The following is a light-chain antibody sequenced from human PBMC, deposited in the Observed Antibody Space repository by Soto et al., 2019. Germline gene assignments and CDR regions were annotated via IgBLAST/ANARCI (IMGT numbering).Light chain of an antibody. CDR2: EAS. V-gene: IGKV1-27*01. CDR3: QKYNDAPRT. CDR1: QDISNY. J-gene: IGKJ1*01. Sequence: QMTQSPSSLSASVGDRVTITCRASQDISNYLAWYQQKPGGAPKLLIYEASTLQSGVPSRFSGSGSGADFTLTISSLQPEDVAIYYCQKYNDAPRTFGQGTRAEMK.